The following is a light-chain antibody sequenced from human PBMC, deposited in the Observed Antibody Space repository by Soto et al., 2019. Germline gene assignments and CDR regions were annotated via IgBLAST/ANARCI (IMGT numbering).Light chain of an antibody. CDR2: RSD. Sequence: QSVLTQPPSASGTPGQRVTISCSGSSSNIGSNHVYWYQQFPGMAPKLLMYRSDQRPTGVPDRSSGSKSGTSASLAISGLRSDDEADYYCSARDDILSGVVFGGGTKLTVL. V-gene: IGLV1-47*01. CDR3: SARDDILSGVV. J-gene: IGLJ2*01. CDR1: SSNIGSNH.